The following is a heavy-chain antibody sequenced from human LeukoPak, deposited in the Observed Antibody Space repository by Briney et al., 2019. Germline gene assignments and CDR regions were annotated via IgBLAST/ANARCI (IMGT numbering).Heavy chain of an antibody. Sequence: GGSLRLSCAASGFTFSSYWMSWVRQAPGKGLGWVSSISSSSSYIYYADSVKGRFTISRDNAKNSLYLQMNSLRAEDTAVYYCARGGDPDYWGQGTLVTVSS. CDR2: ISSSSSYI. D-gene: IGHD3-16*01. CDR3: ARGGDPDY. V-gene: IGHV3-21*01. CDR1: GFTFSSYW. J-gene: IGHJ4*02.